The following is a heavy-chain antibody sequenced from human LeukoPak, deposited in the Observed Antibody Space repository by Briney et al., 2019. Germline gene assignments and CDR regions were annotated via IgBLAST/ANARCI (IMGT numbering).Heavy chain of an antibody. V-gene: IGHV3-30-3*01. CDR2: ISYDGSNK. Sequence: PGGSLRLSCAASGFTFSSYAMHWVRQAPGKGLEWVAVISYDGSNKYYADSVKGRFTISRDNSKNTLYLQMNSLRAEDTAVYYCAKEGPYSSGWYCFDYWGQGTLVTVSS. CDR1: GFTFSSYA. D-gene: IGHD6-19*01. J-gene: IGHJ4*02. CDR3: AKEGPYSSGWYCFDY.